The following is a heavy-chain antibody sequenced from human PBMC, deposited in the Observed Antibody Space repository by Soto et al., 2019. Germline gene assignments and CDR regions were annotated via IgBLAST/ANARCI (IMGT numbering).Heavy chain of an antibody. D-gene: IGHD5-18*01. Sequence: GASVKVSCKASGYTFTSYGISWVRQAPGQGLEWMGWISAYNGNTNYAQKLQGRVTMTTDTSTSTAYMELRSLRSDDTAVYYCAREQPKDPSQPGDTAGAFDIWGQGTMVTVSS. CDR3: AREQPKDPSQPGDTAGAFDI. CDR1: GYTFTSYG. CDR2: ISAYNGNT. J-gene: IGHJ3*02. V-gene: IGHV1-18*01.